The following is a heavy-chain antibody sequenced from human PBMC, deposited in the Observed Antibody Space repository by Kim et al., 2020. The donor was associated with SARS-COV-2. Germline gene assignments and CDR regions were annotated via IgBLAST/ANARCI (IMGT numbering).Heavy chain of an antibody. J-gene: IGHJ4*02. CDR1: GFTFSSYG. CDR3: GRDESGYYGSGNSYPATY. Sequence: GGSLRLSCATSGFTFSSYGMHWFRQAPGKGLEWVALMPFDRDNKYYADSVRGRFTISRDISKNTLYLQMNSLRAEDTAMYFCGRDESGYYGSGNSYPATYWGRGTLVTVTS. CDR2: MPFDRDNK. V-gene: IGHV3-33*05. D-gene: IGHD3-10*01.